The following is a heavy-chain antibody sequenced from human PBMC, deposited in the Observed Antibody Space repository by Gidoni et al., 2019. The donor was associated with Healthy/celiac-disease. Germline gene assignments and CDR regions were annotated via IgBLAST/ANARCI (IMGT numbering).Heavy chain of an antibody. CDR2: ISSSSSYT. D-gene: IGHD4-17*01. J-gene: IGHJ4*02. V-gene: IGHV3-11*06. CDR3: AREENGDYVNDY. CDR1: GFTFSDYY. Sequence: QVQLVEAGGGLVKPVGSLSLPCAASGFTFSDYYIRWIRQAPGKGLECVSYISSSSSYTNYADSVKGRFTISRDNAKNSLYLQMNSLRAEDTAVYYCAREENGDYVNDYWGQGTLVTVSS.